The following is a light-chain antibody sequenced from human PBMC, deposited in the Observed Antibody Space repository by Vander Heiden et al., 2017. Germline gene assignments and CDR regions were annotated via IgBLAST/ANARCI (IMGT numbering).Light chain of an antibody. J-gene: IGLJ2*01. V-gene: IGLV3-1*01. CDR1: KLGNKY. CDR3: QAWNSSTVV. Sequence: SYELSQPPSVSVSPGQTASITCSGDKLGNKYACWYQQKPGQSPVRVIYQDNKRPSGIPERFSGSNSGKTANLTISGSQAMDEAYYYCQAWNSSTVVFGGGTKLTVL. CDR2: QDN.